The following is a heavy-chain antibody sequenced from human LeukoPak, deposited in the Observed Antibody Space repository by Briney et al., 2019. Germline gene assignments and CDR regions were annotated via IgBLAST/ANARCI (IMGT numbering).Heavy chain of an antibody. D-gene: IGHD4-17*01. CDR2: IYYSGIT. V-gene: IGHV4-59*01. Sequence: SETLSLTCTVSGGSIRSYYWSWIRLPPGKGLEWIGYIYYSGITKYNPSLKSRVTLSVDTSRNQVSLKLNSVTAADTAVYYCARRQDYADYDLGAFDIWGQGTMVTVSS. CDR1: GGSIRSYY. J-gene: IGHJ3*02. CDR3: ARRQDYADYDLGAFDI.